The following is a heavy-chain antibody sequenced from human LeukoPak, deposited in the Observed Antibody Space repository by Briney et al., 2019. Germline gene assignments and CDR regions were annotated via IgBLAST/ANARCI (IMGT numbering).Heavy chain of an antibody. CDR3: ARGSRSFDWLRSYFDF. J-gene: IGHJ4*02. CDR1: GYTFNDYY. D-gene: IGHD3-9*01. CDR2: VDLEDGDT. Sequence: ASVKVSCKASGYTFNDYYIHWVQQATGKGLEWMGRVDLEDGDTIYAEKFQGRVTITADTSTDTAFMDLSSLTSFDTAVYYCARGSRSFDWLRSYFDFWGQGTLVSVSP. V-gene: IGHV1-69-2*01.